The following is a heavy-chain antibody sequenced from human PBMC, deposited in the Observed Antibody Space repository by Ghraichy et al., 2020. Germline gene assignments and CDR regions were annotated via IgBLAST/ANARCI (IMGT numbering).Heavy chain of an antibody. Sequence: SETLSLTCTVSGGSISSYYWSWIRQPAGKGLEWIGRIYTSGSTNYNPSLKSRVTMSVDTSKNQFSLKLSSVTAADTAVYYCARVDYQNPPHAFDIWGQGTMVTVSS. J-gene: IGHJ3*02. CDR3: ARVDYQNPPHAFDI. CDR2: IYTSGST. CDR1: GGSISSYY. V-gene: IGHV4-4*07. D-gene: IGHD4-11*01.